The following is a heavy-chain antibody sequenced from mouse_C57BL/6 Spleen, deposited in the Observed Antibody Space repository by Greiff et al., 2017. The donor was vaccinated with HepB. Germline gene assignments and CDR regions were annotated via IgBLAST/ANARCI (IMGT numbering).Heavy chain of an antibody. CDR2: IDPETGGT. CDR3: TSRGSRAWFAY. J-gene: IGHJ3*01. Sequence: QVQLKESGAALVRPGASVTLSCKASGYTFTDYEMHWVKQTPVHGLEWIGAIDPETGGTAYNQKFKGKAILTADKSSSTAYMELRSLTSEDSAVYYCTSRGSRAWFAYWGKGTLVTVSA. D-gene: IGHD1-1*01. CDR1: GYTFTDYE. V-gene: IGHV1-15*01.